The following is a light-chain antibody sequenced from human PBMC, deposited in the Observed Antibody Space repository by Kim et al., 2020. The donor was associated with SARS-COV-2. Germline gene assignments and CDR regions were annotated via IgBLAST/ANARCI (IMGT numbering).Light chain of an antibody. J-gene: IGKJ2*01. V-gene: IGKV3-20*01. CDR2: HTS. CDR3: QQYSDSPPYT. CDR1: QTVYGSY. Sequence: TGEAATPSCRASQTVYGSYLAWYQQRPGQTPRLLIYHTSDRATGVPDRFSGTGSGTDFTLTISRLEPEDFAVYYCQQYSDSPPYTFGQGTKLEI.